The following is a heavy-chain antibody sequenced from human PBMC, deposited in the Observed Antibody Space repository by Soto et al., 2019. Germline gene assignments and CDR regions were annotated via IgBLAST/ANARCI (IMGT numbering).Heavy chain of an antibody. Sequence: GGSLRLSCAASGFTFSSYGMHWVRQAPGKGLEWVAVIWYDGSNKYYADSVKGRFTISRDNSKNTLYLQMNSLRAEDTAVYYCARVSVFLRFLEWPDAFDIWGQGTMVTVSS. J-gene: IGHJ3*02. CDR3: ARVSVFLRFLEWPDAFDI. V-gene: IGHV3-33*01. D-gene: IGHD3-3*01. CDR2: IWYDGSNK. CDR1: GFTFSSYG.